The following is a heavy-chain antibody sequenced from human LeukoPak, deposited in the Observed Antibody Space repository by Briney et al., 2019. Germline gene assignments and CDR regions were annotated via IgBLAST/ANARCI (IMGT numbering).Heavy chain of an antibody. CDR2: IYHSGST. D-gene: IGHD3-3*01. V-gene: IGHV4-38-2*01. Sequence: RPSETLSLTCAVSGYSISSGYYRGWIRQPPGKGLEWIGSIYHSGSTYYNPSLKSRVTISVDTSKNQFSLKLSSVTAADTAVYHCARPVGIEYDFWSGYYYNWFDPWGQGTLVTVSS. CDR1: GYSISSGYY. J-gene: IGHJ5*02. CDR3: ARPVGIEYDFWSGYYYNWFDP.